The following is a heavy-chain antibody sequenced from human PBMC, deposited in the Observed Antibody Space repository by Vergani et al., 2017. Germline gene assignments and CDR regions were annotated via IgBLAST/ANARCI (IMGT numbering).Heavy chain of an antibody. CDR2: MYYSGSP. Sequence: QLQESGPGLVKPSETLFLTCTVSGGSISSGSYYWGWIRQPPGKGLEWIGSMYYSGSPYYNPSLKSRVTISVDTSKNQFSLKLNSVTAADTAVYYCARGAYCGGDCYSNYYYYYMDVWGKGTSVTVSS. D-gene: IGHD2-21*01. V-gene: IGHV4-39*07. CDR1: GGSISSGSYY. J-gene: IGHJ6*03. CDR3: ARGAYCGGDCYSNYYYYYMDV.